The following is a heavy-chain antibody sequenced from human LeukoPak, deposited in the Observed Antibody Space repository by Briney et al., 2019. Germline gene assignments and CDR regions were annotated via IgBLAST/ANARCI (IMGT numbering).Heavy chain of an antibody. CDR2: ISTYDGST. CDR1: GYTFTRYG. CDR3: ARDVGAPAPDAFDI. Sequence: ASVKVSCKASGYTFTRYGINWVRQAPGQGLEWMGWISTYDGSTKFAQKLQGRVTMTRDTSTSTAYMELRSLRSDDTAVYYCARDVGAPAPDAFDIWGQGTMVTVSS. J-gene: IGHJ3*02. V-gene: IGHV1-18*01. D-gene: IGHD1-26*01.